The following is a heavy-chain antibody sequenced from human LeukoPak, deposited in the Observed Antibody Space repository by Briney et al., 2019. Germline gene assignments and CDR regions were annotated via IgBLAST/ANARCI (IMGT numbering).Heavy chain of an antibody. CDR1: GFTFSSYG. CDR3: AKSYSSGSGSYSAGHFDY. D-gene: IGHD3-10*01. Sequence: GGSLRLSCAVSGFTFSSYGMHWVRQAPGKGLEWVAFIRYDGSNTYYADSVKGRFTISRDNSKSTLYLQMDTLRAEDTAVYYCAKSYSSGSGSYSAGHFDYWGQGTLVTVSS. V-gene: IGHV3-30*02. J-gene: IGHJ4*02. CDR2: IRYDGSNT.